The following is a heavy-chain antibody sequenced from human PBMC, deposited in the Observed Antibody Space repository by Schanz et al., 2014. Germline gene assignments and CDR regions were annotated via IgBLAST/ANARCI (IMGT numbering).Heavy chain of an antibody. Sequence: QVHLVQSGAEVHKPGASVKVSCKASGYTFTSYGISWVRQAPGQGLEWMGWISPYNGNTNYAQKLQGRVTMTTDTSTSTAYMELRSLRSDDTAVYYCARVQDDILTGSEYYYGMDVWGQGTTVTVSS. CDR2: ISPYNGNT. CDR3: ARVQDDILTGSEYYYGMDV. V-gene: IGHV1-18*01. CDR1: GYTFTSYG. D-gene: IGHD3-9*01. J-gene: IGHJ6*02.